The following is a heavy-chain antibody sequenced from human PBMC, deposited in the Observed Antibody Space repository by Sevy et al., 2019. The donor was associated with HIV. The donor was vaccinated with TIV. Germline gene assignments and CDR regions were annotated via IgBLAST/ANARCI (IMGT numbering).Heavy chain of an antibody. CDR3: ARRNDFDI. V-gene: IGHV4-59*08. CDR1: GGSINSDH. J-gene: IGHJ3*02. Sequence: SETLSLTCTVSGGSINSDHWNWILQPPGKGLEWIGYVYYTGGTNYNPSLKNRVTISVDRTKNQFSLKLTSVTAADTAVYYCARRNDFDIWGQRTMVTVSS. CDR2: VYYTGGT.